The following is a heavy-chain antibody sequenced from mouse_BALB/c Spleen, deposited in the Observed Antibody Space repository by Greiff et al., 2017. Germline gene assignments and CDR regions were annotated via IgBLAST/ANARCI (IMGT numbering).Heavy chain of an antibody. Sequence: EVQLVESGGGLVKPGGSLKLSCAASGFTFSDYYMYWVRQTPEKRLEWVATISDSGSYTYYPDSVKGRFTISRDNAKNNLYLQMSSLKSEDTAMYYCARDDYDYWGQGTTLTVSS. CDR2: ISDSGSYT. CDR3: ARDDYDY. J-gene: IGHJ2*01. V-gene: IGHV5-4*02. CDR1: GFTFSDYY.